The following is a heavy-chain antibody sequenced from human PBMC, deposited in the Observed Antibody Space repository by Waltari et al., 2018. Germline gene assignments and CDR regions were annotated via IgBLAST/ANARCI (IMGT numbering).Heavy chain of an antibody. D-gene: IGHD6-19*01. CDR2: ISSSSSYI. Sequence: EVQLVESGGGLVKPGGSLRLSCAASGFTFSSYSMNWVRQDPGKGLEWVSSISSSSSYIYYADSVKGRFTISRDNAKNSLYLQMNSLRAEDTAVYYCARVGFDSSGWNDYWGQGTLVTVSS. CDR3: ARVGFDSSGWNDY. V-gene: IGHV3-21*01. J-gene: IGHJ4*02. CDR1: GFTFSSYS.